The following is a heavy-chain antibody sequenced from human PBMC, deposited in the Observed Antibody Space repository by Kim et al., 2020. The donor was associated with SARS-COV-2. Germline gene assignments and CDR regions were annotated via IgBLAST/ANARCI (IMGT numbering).Heavy chain of an antibody. CDR3: TMGFGDY. Sequence: TNYNPSLKSRVTISVGTSKNQFSLKLSSVTAADTAVYYCTMGFGDYWGQGTLVTVSS. J-gene: IGHJ4*02. D-gene: IGHD3-10*01. V-gene: IGHV4-4*09. CDR2: T.